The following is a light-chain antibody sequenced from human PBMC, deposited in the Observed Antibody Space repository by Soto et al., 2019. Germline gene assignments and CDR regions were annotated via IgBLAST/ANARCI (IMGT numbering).Light chain of an antibody. J-gene: IGKJ2*01. CDR1: QSISSE. CDR2: GAF. V-gene: IGKV3-15*01. Sequence: EIVMTQSPATLSVSPGESATLSCRASQSISSELAWYQQKPGQPPRLLIYGAFPRATGVPARFTGSGSGSDFTLTISGLQSEDFAVYYCQQGHNWPLTFGQGTRLEI. CDR3: QQGHNWPLT.